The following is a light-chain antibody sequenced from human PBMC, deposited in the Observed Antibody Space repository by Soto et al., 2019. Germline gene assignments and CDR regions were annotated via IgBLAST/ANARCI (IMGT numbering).Light chain of an antibody. CDR3: QQYSNWPPKIT. V-gene: IGKV3-15*01. CDR1: QSVGSN. Sequence: DMVLTQSPATLSVSPGERATLSRRASQSVGSNLAWYQQKPGQAPRLLIYGASTRAAGLPARFSGSGSGTEFALTISSLQSEDFAVYYCQQYSNWPPKITFGQGTRLEIK. J-gene: IGKJ5*01. CDR2: GAS.